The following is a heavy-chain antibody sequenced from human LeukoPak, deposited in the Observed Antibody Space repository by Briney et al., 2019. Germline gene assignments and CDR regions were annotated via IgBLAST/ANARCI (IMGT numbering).Heavy chain of an antibody. J-gene: IGHJ4*02. CDR3: AKDGGGWYTSGWYYFDS. Sequence: PGGSLRLSCAASGFTFSSYSMNWVRQAPGKGLEWVSAISGSGGSTYYADSVKGRFTISRDKSKNTLYLQMNSLRAEDTAIYYCAKDGGGWYTSGWYYFDSWGQGTLVTVSS. CDR2: ISGSGGST. D-gene: IGHD6-19*01. CDR1: GFTFSSYS. V-gene: IGHV3-23*01.